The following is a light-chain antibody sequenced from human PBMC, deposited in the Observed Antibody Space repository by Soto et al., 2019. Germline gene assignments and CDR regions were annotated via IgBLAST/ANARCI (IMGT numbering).Light chain of an antibody. CDR2: EAS. CDR1: QSISSY. V-gene: IGKV1-13*02. Sequence: IQMTQSPSSLSASVGDRVTITCRASQSISSYLNWYQQKPGTAPKLLIYEASSLESGVPSRFSGSGSGTEFTLTISGLQPDDFATYYCQQFNSYPITFGQGRRLEIK. CDR3: QQFNSYPIT. J-gene: IGKJ5*01.